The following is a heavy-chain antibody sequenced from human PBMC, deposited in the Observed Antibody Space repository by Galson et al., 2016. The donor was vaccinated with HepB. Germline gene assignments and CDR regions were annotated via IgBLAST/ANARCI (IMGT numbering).Heavy chain of an antibody. V-gene: IGHV4-61*01. Sequence: SETLSLTCTVSGGSVSSPNYDLTWIRQPPGKGLEWIGHIYHTGNTEYNSSLKSRVVISIDTSRNQFSLKFRSVTAADTAMYYCARNRRNAQLWLSGLDVWGQGTTVIVSS. J-gene: IGHJ6*02. CDR2: IYHTGNT. D-gene: IGHD5-18*01. CDR3: ARNRRNAQLWLSGLDV. CDR1: GGSVSSPNYD.